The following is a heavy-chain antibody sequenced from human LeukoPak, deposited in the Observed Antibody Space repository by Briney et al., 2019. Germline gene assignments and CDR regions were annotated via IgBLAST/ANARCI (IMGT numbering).Heavy chain of an antibody. CDR3: ARHRSQHETYGSGSYSHHYFDY. CDR1: GDSIIGYY. D-gene: IGHD3-10*01. Sequence: SETLSLTCTVSGDSIIGYYWSWIRQPPGKGLEWIGYIYYSGSTNYNPSLKSRVTISVDTSKNQFSLKLSSVTAADTAVYYCARHRSQHETYGSGSYSHHYFDYWGQGTLVTVSS. J-gene: IGHJ4*02. CDR2: IYYSGST. V-gene: IGHV4-59*08.